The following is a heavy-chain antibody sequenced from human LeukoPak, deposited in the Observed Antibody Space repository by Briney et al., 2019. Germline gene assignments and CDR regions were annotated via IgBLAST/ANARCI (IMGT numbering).Heavy chain of an antibody. CDR2: INHSGST. CDR1: GGSFSDYY. Sequence: SETLSLTCAVYGGSFSDYYWSWVRQPPGKGLEWIGEINHSGSTNYNPSLKSRVTISVDTSKNQFSLKLSSVTAADTAVYYCARDPRYYYDSSGIPGWFDPRGQGTLVTVSS. J-gene: IGHJ5*02. V-gene: IGHV4-34*01. D-gene: IGHD3-22*01. CDR3: ARDPRYYYDSSGIPGWFDP.